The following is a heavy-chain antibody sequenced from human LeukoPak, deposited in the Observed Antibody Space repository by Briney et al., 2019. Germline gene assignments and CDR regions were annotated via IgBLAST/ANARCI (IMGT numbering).Heavy chain of an antibody. V-gene: IGHV1-2*02. J-gene: IGHJ4*02. D-gene: IGHD6-13*01. Sequence: ASVKVSCKASGYTFTAYYVHWVRQAPGQGREWMGWINPNSGGTNYAQKFQGRVTMTRDTSISTAYMELSRLRSDDTAVYYCAREGGSSSWDRNDYWGQGTLVTVSS. CDR2: INPNSGGT. CDR3: AREGGSSSWDRNDY. CDR1: GYTFTAYY.